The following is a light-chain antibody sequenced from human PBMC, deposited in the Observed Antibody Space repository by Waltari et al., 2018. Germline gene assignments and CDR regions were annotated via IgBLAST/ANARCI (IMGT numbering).Light chain of an antibody. Sequence: QSALTQPPSASGSRGQSVTIAFPGTSSAVGAYTYVSWYQQPPGKAPKLIIFELRKRPSGVPDRFSASKSANTASLTVSGLQAEDEADYYCSSFAGSNIYVFGTGTRVAVL. V-gene: IGLV2-8*01. CDR3: SSFAGSNIYV. J-gene: IGLJ1*01. CDR2: ELR. CDR1: SSAVGAYTY.